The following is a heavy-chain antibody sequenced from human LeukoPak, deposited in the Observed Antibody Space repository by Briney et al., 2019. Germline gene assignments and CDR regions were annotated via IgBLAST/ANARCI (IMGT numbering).Heavy chain of an antibody. J-gene: IGHJ6*02. CDR1: GYTLTKLS. CDR3: ATPYDFPRYGMDV. Sequence: ASVKVSCKVSGYTLTKLSMHWVRQAPGKGLEWMGGFDPEDGETMYAQKFQGRVTMTEDTSTDTAYMELSSLRSGDTAVYYCATPYDFPRYGMDVWGQGTTVTVSS. D-gene: IGHD2/OR15-2a*01. V-gene: IGHV1-24*01. CDR2: FDPEDGET.